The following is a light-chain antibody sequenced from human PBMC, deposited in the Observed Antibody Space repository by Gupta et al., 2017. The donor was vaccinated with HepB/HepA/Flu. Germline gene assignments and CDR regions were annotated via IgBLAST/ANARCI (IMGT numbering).Light chain of an antibody. CDR3: QQSSNTRHT. J-gene: IGKJ1*01. V-gene: IGKV1-39*01. CDR1: QSIRSY. Sequence: DIQMTQSPSSLSASVGDSVTITCRASQSIRSYLNWYQQKPGKAPKIVIYTASNLQSGVPSRFSGSGSGTDFTLTISSLQPEDFATYYCQQSSNTRHTFGQGTEVEIK. CDR2: TAS.